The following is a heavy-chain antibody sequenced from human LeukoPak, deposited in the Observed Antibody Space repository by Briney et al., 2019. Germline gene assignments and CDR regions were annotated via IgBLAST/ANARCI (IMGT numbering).Heavy chain of an antibody. CDR1: GGTFSCYA. J-gene: IGHJ4*02. D-gene: IGHD1-26*01. CDR3: ASGVGATTLDY. CDR2: IIPIFGTA. Sequence: SVKDSCKASGGTFSCYAISWVRQAPGQGLEWMGGIIPIFGTANYAQKFQGRVTITTDESTSTAYMELSSLRSEDTAVYYCASGVGATTLDYWGQGTLVTVSS. V-gene: IGHV1-69*05.